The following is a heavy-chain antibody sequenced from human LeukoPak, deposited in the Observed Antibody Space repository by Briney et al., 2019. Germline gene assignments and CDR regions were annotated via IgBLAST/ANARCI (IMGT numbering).Heavy chain of an antibody. J-gene: IGHJ4*02. D-gene: IGHD3-3*01. CDR2: IYYSGST. Sequence: PSETLSLTCTVSGGSISSGDYYWSWLRQPPGKGLEWIGYIYYSGSTYYNPSLKSRVTISVDTSKNQFSLKLSSVTAADTAVYYCASGLRGEWLFPFDYWGQGTLVTVSS. CDR1: GGSISSGDYY. CDR3: ASGLRGEWLFPFDY. V-gene: IGHV4-30-4*08.